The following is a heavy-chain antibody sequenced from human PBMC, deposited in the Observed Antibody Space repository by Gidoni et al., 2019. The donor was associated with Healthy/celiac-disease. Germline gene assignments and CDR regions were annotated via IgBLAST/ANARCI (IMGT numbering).Heavy chain of an antibody. CDR2: IYPGDSDT. Sequence: EVQLVQSGAEVKKPGESLKISCQGSGDSFTSYGIGWVRQLPGKGLGWMGIIYPGDSDTRYSPSFQGQVTISADKSISTAYLQWSSLKASDTAMYYCARRGDTVVTPIDYWGQGTLVTVSS. J-gene: IGHJ4*02. D-gene: IGHD2-15*01. CDR3: ARRGDTVVTPIDY. CDR1: GDSFTSYG. V-gene: IGHV5-51*03.